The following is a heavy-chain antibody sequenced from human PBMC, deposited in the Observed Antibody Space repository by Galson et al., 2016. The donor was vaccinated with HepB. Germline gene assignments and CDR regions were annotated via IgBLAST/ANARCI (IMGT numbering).Heavy chain of an antibody. CDR1: GFTFSSYA. D-gene: IGHD1-7*01. CDR3: AKGENWNYGVWWYFDL. J-gene: IGHJ2*01. Sequence: SLRLSCAASGFTFSSYAMSWVRQAPGKGLGWVSALSGSGASTFYADSVKGRFTISRDYSKNTLYLQMNSLRAEDTAVYYCAKGENWNYGVWWYFDLWGRGTLVTVSS. CDR2: LSGSGAST. V-gene: IGHV3-23*01.